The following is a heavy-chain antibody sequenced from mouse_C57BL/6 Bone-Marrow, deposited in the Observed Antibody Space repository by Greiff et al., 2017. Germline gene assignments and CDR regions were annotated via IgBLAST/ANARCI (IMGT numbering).Heavy chain of an antibody. Sequence: QVQLQQSGAELARPGASVKLSCKASGYTFTSYGISWVKQRTGQGLEWIGEIYPRSGNTYYNEKFKGKATLTADKSSSTAYMELRSLTSEDSSVYFCARGGQLRPYYFDYWGQGTTLTVSS. CDR1: GYTFTSYG. D-gene: IGHD3-2*02. V-gene: IGHV1-81*01. CDR2: IYPRSGNT. CDR3: ARGGQLRPYYFDY. J-gene: IGHJ2*01.